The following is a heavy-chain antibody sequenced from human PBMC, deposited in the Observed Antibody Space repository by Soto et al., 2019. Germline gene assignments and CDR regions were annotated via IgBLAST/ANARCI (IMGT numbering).Heavy chain of an antibody. J-gene: IGHJ4*02. CDR1: GFTFSSYA. V-gene: IGHV3-30-3*01. CDR3: ARDQAVDYTAGSFDY. CDR2: ISYDGSNK. Sequence: GGSLRLSCAASGFTFSSYAMHWVRQAPGKGLEWVAVISYDGSNKYYADSVKGRFTISRDNSKNTLYLQMNSLRAEDTAVYYCARDQAVDYTAGSFDYWGQGTLVTVSS. D-gene: IGHD4-4*01.